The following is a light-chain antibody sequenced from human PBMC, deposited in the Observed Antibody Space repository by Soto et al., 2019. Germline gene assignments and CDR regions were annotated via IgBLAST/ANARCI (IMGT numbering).Light chain of an antibody. V-gene: IGLV2-14*01. CDR3: SSFTSSSTFV. J-gene: IGLJ1*01. CDR2: DVS. Sequence: QSALAQPASVSGSPGQSITISCTGTSSDVGRYNYVSWFQQHPGKAPKLMIYDVSNWPSGVSDRFSGSKSGNTASLTISGLQAEDEADYYCSSFTSSSTFVFRTGTKVPVL. CDR1: SSDVGRYNY.